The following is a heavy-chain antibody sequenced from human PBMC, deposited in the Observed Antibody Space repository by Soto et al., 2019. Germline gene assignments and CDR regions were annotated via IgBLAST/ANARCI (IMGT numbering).Heavy chain of an antibody. Sequence: GGSLRLSCEGPGFTFSDYGFHWVRQAPGKGLEWVAMISYDGSDRYYRDSVQGRFTISRDDSKNTVFLQMNSLRTEDTAMYYCARSTYCNGGSCYPQYWGPGTLVTVS. CDR2: ISYDGSDR. CDR1: GFTFSDYG. J-gene: IGHJ4*02. D-gene: IGHD2-15*01. V-gene: IGHV3-30*03. CDR3: ARSTYCNGGSCYPQY.